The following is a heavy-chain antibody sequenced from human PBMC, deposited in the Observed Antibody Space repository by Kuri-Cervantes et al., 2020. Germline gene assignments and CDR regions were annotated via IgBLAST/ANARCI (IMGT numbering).Heavy chain of an antibody. Sequence: GGSLRLSCAASGFTFSSYGMHWVRQAPGKGLEWVAVIWYDGSNKYYADSVKGRFTISRDNSKNTLYLQMNSLRAEDTAVYYCARDSIAVRPGWFDPWGQGSLVTVSS. V-gene: IGHV3-33*01. CDR1: GFTFSSYG. CDR2: IWYDGSNK. CDR3: ARDSIAVRPGWFDP. D-gene: IGHD6-6*01. J-gene: IGHJ5*02.